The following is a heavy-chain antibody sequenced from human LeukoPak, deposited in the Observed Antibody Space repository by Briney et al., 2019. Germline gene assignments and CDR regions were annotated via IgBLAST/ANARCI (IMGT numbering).Heavy chain of an antibody. CDR3: AGTPWFGELLDEY. CDR1: GGSISSYY. CDR2: IYYSGST. Sequence: PSETLSLTCTVSGGSISSYYWSWIRQPPGKGLEWIGYIYYSGSTNYNPSLKSRVTISVDTSKNQFSLKLSSVTAADTAVYYCAGTPWFGELLDEYWGQGTLIAVSS. V-gene: IGHV4-59*01. J-gene: IGHJ4*02. D-gene: IGHD3-10*01.